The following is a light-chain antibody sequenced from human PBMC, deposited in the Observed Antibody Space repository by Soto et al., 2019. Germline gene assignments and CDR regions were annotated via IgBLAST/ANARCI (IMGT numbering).Light chain of an antibody. CDR3: CSYAGSSTLV. J-gene: IGLJ3*02. Sequence: QSALTQPASVSGSPGQSITISCTGTISAVGSYNLVSWYQQHPGKAPKLMIYEVSKRPSGVSNRFSGSKSGNTASLTISGLQADEEADYYCCSYAGSSTLVFGGGTQLTVL. CDR2: EVS. V-gene: IGLV2-23*02. CDR1: ISAVGSYNL.